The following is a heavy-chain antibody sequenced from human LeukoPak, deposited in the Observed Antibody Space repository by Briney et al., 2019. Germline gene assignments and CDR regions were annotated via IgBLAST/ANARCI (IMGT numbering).Heavy chain of an antibody. Sequence: PSETLSLTCTVSGGSISSYYWSWIRQPPGKGLEWIGYIYYSGSTKYNPSLKSRVTISVDTSKNQFSLKLRSVTAADTAVYYCARDNSGYDYWYFDLWGRGTLVTVSS. V-gene: IGHV4-59*01. CDR3: ARDNSGYDYWYFDL. J-gene: IGHJ2*01. D-gene: IGHD5-12*01. CDR2: IYYSGST. CDR1: GGSISSYY.